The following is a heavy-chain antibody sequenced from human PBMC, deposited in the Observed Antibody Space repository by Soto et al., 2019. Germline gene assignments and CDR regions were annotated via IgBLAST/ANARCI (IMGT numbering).Heavy chain of an antibody. CDR2: IVAGSGNT. J-gene: IGHJ4*02. D-gene: IGHD3-10*01. CDR1: GFIFTSSA. CDR3: AREPMAPIED. V-gene: IGHV1-58*01. Sequence: SVKVSCKTSGFIFTSSAVQWVRQARGQRLEWMGRIVAGSGNTNCAQKFHKRVTLTRDTPTSTVYMELRSLTSDDTAMYYCAREPMAPIEDWGQGTLVTVSS.